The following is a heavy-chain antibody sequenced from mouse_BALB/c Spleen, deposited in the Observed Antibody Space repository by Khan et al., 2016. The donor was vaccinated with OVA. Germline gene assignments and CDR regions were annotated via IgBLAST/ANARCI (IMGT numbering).Heavy chain of an antibody. J-gene: IGHJ3*01. CDR2: IFPGDGGT. D-gene: IGHD2-14*01. CDR3: ARGGYGGFAY. Sequence: QVQLQQSGAELVKPGASVKLSCKASGYTFTSYDINWVRQRPEQGLEWIGWIFPGDGGTKYNEKFKDKATLTTDKSSSTAYMQLSRLTTEDSAVFFCARGGYGGFAYWGQGTLVTGSA. V-gene: IGHV1-85*01. CDR1: GYTFTSYD.